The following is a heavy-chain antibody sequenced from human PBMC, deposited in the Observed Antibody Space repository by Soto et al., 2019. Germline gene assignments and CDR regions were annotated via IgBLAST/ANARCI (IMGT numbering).Heavy chain of an antibody. Sequence: QVQLVESGGGVVQPGRSLRLSCAASGFTFSSYAMHWVRQAPGKGLEWVAVISYDGSNKYYADSVKGRFTISRDNSKNTLYLQMNSLRAEDTAVYYCARDKGGDGNKIGEDAFDIWGQGTMVTVSS. CDR3: ARDKGGDGNKIGEDAFDI. J-gene: IGHJ3*02. V-gene: IGHV3-30-3*01. CDR2: ISYDGSNK. CDR1: GFTFSSYA.